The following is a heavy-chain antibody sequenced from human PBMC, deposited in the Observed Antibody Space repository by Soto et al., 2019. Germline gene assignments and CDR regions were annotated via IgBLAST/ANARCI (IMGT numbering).Heavy chain of an antibody. CDR2: IIPIFGTA. V-gene: IGHV1-69*12. J-gene: IGHJ4*02. Sequence: QVQLVQSGAEVKKPGYSVKVSCKASGGTVSSYAISWVRQAPGQGLEWMGGIIPIFGTANYAQKFQGRVTITADESTSTAYMELSSLRSEDTAVYYCAREGPYYYDSSGYYYFDYWGQGTLVTVSS. CDR3: AREGPYYYDSSGYYYFDY. CDR1: GGTVSSYA. D-gene: IGHD3-22*01.